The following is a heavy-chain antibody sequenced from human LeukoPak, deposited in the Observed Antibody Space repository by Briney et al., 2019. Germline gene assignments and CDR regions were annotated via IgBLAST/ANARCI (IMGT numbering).Heavy chain of an antibody. CDR3: ARDGKYSGSFDS. CDR2: ISTSSTI. V-gene: IGHV3-48*01. Sequence: TGGSLRLSCAASGFTFSSYSMNWVRQAPGKGLEWVSSISTSSTIYYAESVKGRFTISRDYAKNSVYLQMNSLRAEDTAVFYCARDGKYSGSFDSWGQGTLVTVSS. D-gene: IGHD1-26*01. J-gene: IGHJ5*01. CDR1: GFTFSSYS.